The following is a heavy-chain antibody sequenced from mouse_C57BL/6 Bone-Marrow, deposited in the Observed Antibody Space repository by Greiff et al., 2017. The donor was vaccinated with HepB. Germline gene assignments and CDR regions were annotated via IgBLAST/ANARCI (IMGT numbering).Heavy chain of an antibody. CDR2: IDPSDSYT. CDR3: ADYYGSSPYWYFDV. D-gene: IGHD1-1*01. V-gene: IGHV1-50*01. Sequence: VQLQQPGAELVKPGASVKLSCKASGYTFTSYWMQWVKQRPGQGLEWIGEIDPSDSYTNYNQKFKGKATLTVDTSSSTAYMQLSSLTSEDSAVYYCADYYGSSPYWYFDVWGTGTTVTVSS. J-gene: IGHJ1*03. CDR1: GYTFTSYW.